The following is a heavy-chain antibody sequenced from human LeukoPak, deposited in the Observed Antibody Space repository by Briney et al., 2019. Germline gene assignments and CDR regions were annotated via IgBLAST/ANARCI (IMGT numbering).Heavy chain of an antibody. CDR2: ISSSGSTI. D-gene: IGHD3-22*01. CDR1: GFTFSDYY. V-gene: IGHV3-11*04. CDR3: ARDPKYYYDSSGYYYSAKYFQH. Sequence: KPGGSLRLSCAASGFTFSDYYMSWIRQAPGKGLEWVSYISSSGSTIYYADSVMGRFTISRDNAKNSLYLQMSSLRAEDTAVYYCARDPKYYYDSSGYYYSAKYFQHWGQGTLVTVSS. J-gene: IGHJ1*01.